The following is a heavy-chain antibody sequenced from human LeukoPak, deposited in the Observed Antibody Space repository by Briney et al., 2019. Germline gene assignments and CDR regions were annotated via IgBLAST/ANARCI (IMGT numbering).Heavy chain of an antibody. D-gene: IGHD4/OR15-4a*01. Sequence: SETLSLTCAVSGGSFSGYYWSWIRQPPGKGLEWIGEINHSGSTNYNPSLKSRVTISVDTSKNQFSLKLSSVTAADTAVYYCARVGAYAFDIWGQGTMVTVSS. CDR1: GGSFSGYY. J-gene: IGHJ3*02. CDR3: ARVGAYAFDI. CDR2: INHSGST. V-gene: IGHV4-34*01.